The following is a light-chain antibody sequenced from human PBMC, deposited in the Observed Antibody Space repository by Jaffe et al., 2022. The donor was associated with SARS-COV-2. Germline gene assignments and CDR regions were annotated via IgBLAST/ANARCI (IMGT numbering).Light chain of an antibody. CDR3: QQSHSFPYT. CDR1: QDINNW. CDR2: TAS. Sequence: DIQMTQSPSSVSASVGDTVTIACRTSQDINNWLAWYQQRPGKAPRLLIYTASSLQSGVPSRFSGSGFGTDFSLTISSLQPEDFATYFCQQSHSFPYTFGQGTKLEI. V-gene: IGKV1D-12*01. J-gene: IGKJ2*01.